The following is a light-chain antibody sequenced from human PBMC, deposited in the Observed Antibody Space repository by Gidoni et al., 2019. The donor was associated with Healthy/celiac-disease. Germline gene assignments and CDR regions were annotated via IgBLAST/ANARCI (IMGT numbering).Light chain of an antibody. CDR1: QSVLYSSNNKNY. V-gene: IGKV4-1*01. J-gene: IGKJ1*01. CDR3: QQYYSTRT. Sequence: DIVMTQSPDSLAVSLGERATINCKSSQSVLYSSNNKNYLAWYQQKPGQPPQLLIYWESTRESGVPDRFSGSGSGTDFTLTISSLQAEDVAVYYCQQYYSTRTFGQGTKVEIK. CDR2: WES.